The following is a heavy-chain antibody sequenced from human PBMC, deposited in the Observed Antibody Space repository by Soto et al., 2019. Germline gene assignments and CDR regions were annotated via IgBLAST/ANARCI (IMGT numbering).Heavy chain of an antibody. CDR1: GFTFSNYG. CDR3: AIRPEFLFNY. D-gene: IGHD2-21*01. Sequence: QVQLVESGGGVVQPGGSLRLSCAASGFTFSNYGMHWVRQAPGKGLEWVAVIWYDGNNKYYADSVKGRFTISRDNSNNTLSVQMTSLRGEDTAVYSCAIRPEFLFNYWCDGNLVTVSS. J-gene: IGHJ4*01. V-gene: IGHV3-33*01. CDR2: IWYDGNNK.